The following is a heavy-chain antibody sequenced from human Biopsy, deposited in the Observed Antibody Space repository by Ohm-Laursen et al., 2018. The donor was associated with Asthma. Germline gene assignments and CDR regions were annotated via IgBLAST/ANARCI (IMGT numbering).Heavy chain of an antibody. CDR2: HDHEEGGT. V-gene: IGHV1-24*01. J-gene: IGHJ4*02. CDR3: ASDFPKDYVRYNFQF. D-gene: IGHD4-17*01. Sequence: ASVKVSCKISGYSLIDLSMHSVRQAPGQGLEWTGGHDHEEGGTVNARRFQGRVTMTEDTSTDTAYMELSSLSSDDTAVYYCASDFPKDYVRYNFQFWGKGTLVTVSS. CDR1: GYSLIDLS.